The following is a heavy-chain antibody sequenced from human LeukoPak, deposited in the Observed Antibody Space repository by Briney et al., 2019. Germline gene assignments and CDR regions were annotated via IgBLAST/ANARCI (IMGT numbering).Heavy chain of an antibody. CDR1: GYTFTSYG. D-gene: IGHD1-1*01. V-gene: IGHV1-46*01. Sequence: ASVKVSCKTSGYTFTSYGVAWVRQAPGQGLEYMGIIKVYGDTTIYAQRFQGRITMTRDTSTSTVYMELSSLNSEDTAVYYYARESPSTFYFDYWGQGTLVTVSS. CDR2: IKVYGDTT. J-gene: IGHJ4*02. CDR3: ARESPSTFYFDY.